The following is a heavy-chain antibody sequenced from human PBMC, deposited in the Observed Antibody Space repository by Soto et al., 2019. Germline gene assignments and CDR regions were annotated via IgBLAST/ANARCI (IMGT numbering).Heavy chain of an antibody. Sequence: GASVNVSCKASGYTFTNYGITWVRQAPGQGLEWMGWINADYGNTNYEQKFQGRVTMTTDTSTNTAYMELRSLRSDDTAVYYCARKSLSNFNWFDPWGQGTLVTVSS. CDR2: INADYGNT. D-gene: IGHD4-4*01. V-gene: IGHV1-18*04. CDR3: ARKSLSNFNWFDP. CDR1: GYTFTNYG. J-gene: IGHJ5*02.